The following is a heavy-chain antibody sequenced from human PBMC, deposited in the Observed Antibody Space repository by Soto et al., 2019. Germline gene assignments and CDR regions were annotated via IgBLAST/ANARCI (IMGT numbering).Heavy chain of an antibody. J-gene: IGHJ6*02. CDR2: IYYSGSI. Sequence: PSETLSVTCPVSGGSLSSDICHWTWISQSPGKGLEWIGYIYYSGSIFYNPSFKSRVTISVDTSKNQFSLRLSSVTAADTAVYFCAREDGGGDRDYYGLDVWGQGTTVTVSS. D-gene: IGHD2-21*02. V-gene: IGHV4-30-4*08. CDR3: AREDGGGDRDYYGLDV. CDR1: GGSLSSDICH.